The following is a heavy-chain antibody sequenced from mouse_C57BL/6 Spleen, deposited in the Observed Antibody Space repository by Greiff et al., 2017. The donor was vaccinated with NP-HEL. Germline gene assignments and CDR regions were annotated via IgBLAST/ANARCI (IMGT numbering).Heavy chain of an antibody. D-gene: IGHD1-1*01. CDR3: AREPFITTVDWYFDV. CDR1: GFTFSSYA. V-gene: IGHV5-4*01. CDR2: ISDGGSYT. J-gene: IGHJ1*03. Sequence: EVMLVESGGGLVKPGGSLKLSCAASGFTFSSYAMSWVRQTPETRLEWVATISDGGSYTYYPDNVKGRFTISRDNAKNNLYLQMSHLKSEDTAMYYCAREPFITTVDWYFDVWGTGTTVTVSS.